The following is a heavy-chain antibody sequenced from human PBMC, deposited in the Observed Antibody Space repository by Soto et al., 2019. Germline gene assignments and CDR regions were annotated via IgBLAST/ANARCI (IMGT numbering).Heavy chain of an antibody. CDR3: VHRRITMTFGY. Sequence: SGPTLVNPTQTLTLTCTFSGFSLSTSGVGVGWIRQPPGKALEWLALIYWSDDKRYSPSLKNRLTITKDTSKNQVVLTMTDMDPVDTATYYCVHRRITMTFGYWGQGSLVTVSS. V-gene: IGHV2-5*01. D-gene: IGHD3-22*01. J-gene: IGHJ4*02. CDR2: IYWSDDK. CDR1: GFSLSTSGVG.